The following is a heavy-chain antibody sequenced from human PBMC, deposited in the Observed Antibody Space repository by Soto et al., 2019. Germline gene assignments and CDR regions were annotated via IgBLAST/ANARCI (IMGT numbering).Heavy chain of an antibody. CDR2: ISGSGGST. V-gene: IGHV3-23*01. Sequence: GSLRLSCAASGFTFSSYAMSWVRQAPGKGLEWVSAISGSGGSTYYADSVKGRFTISRDNSKNTLYLQMNSLRAEDTAVYYCAKVIVVVPAATTGSFDYWGQGTLVTVSS. CDR3: AKVIVVVPAATTGSFDY. J-gene: IGHJ4*02. D-gene: IGHD2-2*01. CDR1: GFTFSSYA.